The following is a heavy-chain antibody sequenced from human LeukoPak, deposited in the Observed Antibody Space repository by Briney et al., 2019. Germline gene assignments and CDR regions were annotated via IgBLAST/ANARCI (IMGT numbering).Heavy chain of an antibody. CDR3: ARGRLKDFWTSLAYYFDY. V-gene: IGHV4-34*01. Sequence: PSETLSLTCAVYSGSISGYYWGWIRQPPGKGLEWIGQIYRSGTTQYNPSLKSRVTISVDTSKNQFSLRLNSVTAADTAIYYCARGRLKDFWTSLAYYFDYWGQGTLVTVSP. CDR1: SGSISGYY. CDR2: IYRSGTT. D-gene: IGHD3/OR15-3a*01. J-gene: IGHJ4*02.